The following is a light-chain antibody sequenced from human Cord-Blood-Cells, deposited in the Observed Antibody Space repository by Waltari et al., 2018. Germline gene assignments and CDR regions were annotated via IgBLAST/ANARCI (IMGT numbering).Light chain of an antibody. Sequence: QSALTQPASVSGSPGQSITISCTGTSSDVGSYNLVSWYQQHTGKAPKLMIYEGSKRPSGVSNLFSGSKSGNTASLTISGLQAEDEADYYCCSYAGSSTVVFGGGTKLTVL. J-gene: IGLJ2*01. CDR3: CSYAGSSTVV. V-gene: IGLV2-23*01. CDR1: SSDVGSYNL. CDR2: EGS.